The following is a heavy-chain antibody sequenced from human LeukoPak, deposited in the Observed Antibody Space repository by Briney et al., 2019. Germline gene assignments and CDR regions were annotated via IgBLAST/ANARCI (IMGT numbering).Heavy chain of an antibody. D-gene: IGHD4-17*01. CDR3: ARDGGDYMAEYFQH. CDR1: GGTFSSYA. Sequence: ASVKVSCKASGGTFSSYAISWVRQAPGQGLEWMGRIIPIFGIANYAQKFQGRVTITGDKSTSTAYMELSSLRSEDTAVYYCARDGGDYMAEYFQHWGQGTLVTVSS. CDR2: IIPIFGIA. J-gene: IGHJ1*01. V-gene: IGHV1-69*04.